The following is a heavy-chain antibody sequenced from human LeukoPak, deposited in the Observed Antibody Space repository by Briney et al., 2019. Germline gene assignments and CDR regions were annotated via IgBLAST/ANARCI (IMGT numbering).Heavy chain of an antibody. Sequence: SVKVSCKASGGTFSSYAISWVRQAPGQGLEWMGGIIPIFGTANYAQKSQGRVTITTDESTSTAYMELSSLRSEDTAVYYCARRGKDSPYYYYYMDVWGKGTTVTVSS. J-gene: IGHJ6*03. CDR1: GGTFSSYA. CDR3: ARRGKDSPYYYYYMDV. CDR2: IIPIFGTA. D-gene: IGHD2-15*01. V-gene: IGHV1-69*05.